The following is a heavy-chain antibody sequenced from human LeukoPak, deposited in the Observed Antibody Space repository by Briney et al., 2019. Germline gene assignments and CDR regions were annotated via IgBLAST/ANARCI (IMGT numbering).Heavy chain of an antibody. D-gene: IGHD2-15*01. CDR3: ARGRAGYCSGGSCFRFDY. J-gene: IGHJ4*02. V-gene: IGHV4-34*01. Sequence: SETLSLTRAVYGGSFSGYYWSWLRQPPGKGLEWIGEINHSGSTNYNPSLKSRVTISVDTSKNQFSLKLSSVTAADTAVYYCARGRAGYCSGGSCFRFDYWGQGTLVTVSS. CDR2: INHSGST. CDR1: GGSFSGYY.